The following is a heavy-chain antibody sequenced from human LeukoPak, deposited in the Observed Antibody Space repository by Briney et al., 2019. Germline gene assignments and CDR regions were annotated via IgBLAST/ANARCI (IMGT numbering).Heavy chain of an antibody. CDR3: AELGITMIGGV. Sequence: PGGSLRLSCAASGFTFSSFGMHWVRQAPGKGLEWVSFLRFDATSYYYAESVEGRFTISRDNSKNTLYLQMNSLRPEDTAVYFCAELGITMIGGVWGKGTTVTISS. D-gene: IGHD3-10*02. J-gene: IGHJ6*04. CDR1: GFTFSSFG. V-gene: IGHV3-30*02. CDR2: LRFDATSY.